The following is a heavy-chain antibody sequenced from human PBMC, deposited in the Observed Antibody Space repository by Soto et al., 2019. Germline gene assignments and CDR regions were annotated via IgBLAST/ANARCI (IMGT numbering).Heavy chain of an antibody. V-gene: IGHV4-39*01. J-gene: IGHJ6*02. Sequence: SETLSLTFTVSGGSISSSSYHWGWIRHRTVKGLEWIGSIYYSGSTYYNPALKSRVTIYVDTSKNKFSLKLSSVTAADTAVYYCARQGNKRGYYYYGMDVWGQGTTVTVSS. D-gene: IGHD2-15*01. CDR1: GGSISSSSYH. CDR3: ARQGNKRGYYYYGMDV. CDR2: IYYSGST.